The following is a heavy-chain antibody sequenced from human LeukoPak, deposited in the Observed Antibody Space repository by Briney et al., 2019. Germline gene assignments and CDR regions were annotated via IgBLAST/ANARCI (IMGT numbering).Heavy chain of an antibody. CDR1: GASISSSTYY. Sequence: PSETLSLTCTVSGASISSSTYYWGWIRQPPGKGLEWIGSLYYSGSTYYNPSLESRVTISVDTSKNQFSLKLSSVTAADTAVYYCAGIAVAGTWVDYWGQGTLVTVSS. CDR2: LYYSGST. D-gene: IGHD6-19*01. V-gene: IGHV4-39*01. J-gene: IGHJ4*02. CDR3: AGIAVAGTWVDY.